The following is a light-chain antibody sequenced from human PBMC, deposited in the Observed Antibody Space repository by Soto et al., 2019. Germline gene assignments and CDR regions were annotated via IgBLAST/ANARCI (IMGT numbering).Light chain of an antibody. CDR2: DVS. V-gene: IGLV2-14*01. CDR1: SIDVGGYNY. Sequence: QSALTQPASVSGSPGQSITISCTGTSIDVGGYNYVSWYQQHPGKAPKLIIYDVSNRPSGVSNRFSGSKSGNTASLTISGLQAEDEADYYCSSYTSSSTLVFGTGTKVTVL. J-gene: IGLJ1*01. CDR3: SSYTSSSTLV.